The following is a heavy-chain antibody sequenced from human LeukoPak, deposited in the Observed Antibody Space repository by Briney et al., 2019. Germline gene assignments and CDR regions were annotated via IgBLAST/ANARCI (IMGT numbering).Heavy chain of an antibody. CDR3: ARDPSRRFDY. CDR2: IKEDGSEI. CDR1: GFSLSNYW. J-gene: IGHJ4*02. D-gene: IGHD6-6*01. V-gene: IGHV3-7*01. Sequence: GGSLRLSCVASGFSLSNYWMTWVRQAPGKGLEWVANIKEDGSEIHYVESVKGRFTISRDNGKNSLYLQMNTLNAEDTAVYYCARDPSRRFDYWGQGTLVTVSS.